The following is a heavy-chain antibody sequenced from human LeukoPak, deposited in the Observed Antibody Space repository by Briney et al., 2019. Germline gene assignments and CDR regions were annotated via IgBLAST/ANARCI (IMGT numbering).Heavy chain of an antibody. CDR3: ARGEAVALSDY. J-gene: IGHJ4*02. Sequence: GGSLRLSCAASGFTFSSYAMHWVRQAPGKGLEWVAFISYDGSTKYYADPVKGRFTISRDDFNNTLYLQMNSLRAEDTAFYYCARGEAVALSDYWGQGTLVTVSS. D-gene: IGHD6-19*01. V-gene: IGHV3-30-3*01. CDR2: ISYDGSTK. CDR1: GFTFSSYA.